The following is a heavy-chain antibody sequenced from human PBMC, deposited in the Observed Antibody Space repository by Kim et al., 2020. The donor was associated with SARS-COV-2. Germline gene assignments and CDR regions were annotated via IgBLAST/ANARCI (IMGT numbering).Heavy chain of an antibody. Sequence: NQSLKSRVTISVANSKNQCSLKLSSVTAADTAVYYCAKNWTSAADWFDPWGQGTLVTVSS. D-gene: IGHD1-1*01. V-gene: IGHV4-4*02. J-gene: IGHJ5*02. CDR3: AKNWTSAADWFDP.